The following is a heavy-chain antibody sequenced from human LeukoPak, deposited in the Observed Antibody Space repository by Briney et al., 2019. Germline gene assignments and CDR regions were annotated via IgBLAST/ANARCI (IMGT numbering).Heavy chain of an antibody. J-gene: IGHJ4*02. V-gene: IGHV4-38-2*02. D-gene: IGHD1/OR15-1a*01. Sequence: SETLSLTCAVSGFSVSTIHYYWGWVRQSPGKGLEWIASIDHGGGIHCIPSLQSRLTISRDTSNNHFFLRLSSVTAADTAVYYCARDSGNWNIDYWGRGILVTVSS. CDR3: ARDSGNWNIDY. CDR1: GFSVSTIHYY. CDR2: IDHGGGI.